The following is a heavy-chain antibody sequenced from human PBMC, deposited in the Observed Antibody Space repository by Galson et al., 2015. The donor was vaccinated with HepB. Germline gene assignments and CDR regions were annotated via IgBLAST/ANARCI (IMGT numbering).Heavy chain of an antibody. CDR1: GGTFSSYA. CDR3: ARERWWVQLGPSHTTLDNWFDP. Sequence: SVKVSCKASGGTFSSYAISWVRQAPGQGLEWMGRIIPILGIANYAQKFQGRVTITADKSTSTAYMELSSLRSEDTAVYYCARERWWVQLGPSHTTLDNWFDPWGQGTLVTVSS. J-gene: IGHJ5*02. CDR2: IIPILGIA. V-gene: IGHV1-69*04. D-gene: IGHD5-18*01.